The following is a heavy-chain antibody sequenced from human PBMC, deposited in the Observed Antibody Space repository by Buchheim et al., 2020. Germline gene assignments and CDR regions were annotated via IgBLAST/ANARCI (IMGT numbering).Heavy chain of an antibody. CDR3: VKGLGGGREFDYIWGTYRFYVY. CDR1: GFTFSSYG. CDR2: ISYDGSNK. V-gene: IGHV3-30*18. Sequence: QVQLVESGGGVVQPGRSLRLSCAASGFTFSSYGMHWVRQAPGKGLEWVAVISYDGSNKYYADSVKGRFTISRDNSKNTLYLQMNSLRAEDTAVYYCVKGLGGGREFDYIWGTYRFYVYWGQGTL. D-gene: IGHD3-16*02. J-gene: IGHJ4*02.